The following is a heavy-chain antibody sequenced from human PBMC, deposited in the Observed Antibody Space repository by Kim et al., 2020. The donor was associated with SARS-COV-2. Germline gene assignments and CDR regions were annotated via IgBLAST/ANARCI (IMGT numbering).Heavy chain of an antibody. CDR3: AKDAIVVVTANDY. V-gene: IGHV3-23*01. D-gene: IGHD2-21*02. J-gene: IGHJ4*02. Sequence: ADSVKGRFTIYRDNAKNTLYLQMNSLRAEETAVYYCAKDAIVVVTANDYWGQGTLVTVSS.